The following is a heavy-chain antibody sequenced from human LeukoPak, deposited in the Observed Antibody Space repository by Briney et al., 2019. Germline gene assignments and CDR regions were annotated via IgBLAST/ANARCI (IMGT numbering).Heavy chain of an antibody. Sequence: GGSLRLSCAASGFTFSSYSMNWVRQAPGKGLEWVSYISSSSSTIYYADSVKGRFTISRDNAKNSLYLQMNSLRAEDTAVYYCARDSISGSDYGGVDYWGQGTLVTVSS. D-gene: IGHD1-26*01. V-gene: IGHV3-48*01. CDR3: ARDSISGSDYGGVDY. CDR2: ISSSSSTI. J-gene: IGHJ4*02. CDR1: GFTFSSYS.